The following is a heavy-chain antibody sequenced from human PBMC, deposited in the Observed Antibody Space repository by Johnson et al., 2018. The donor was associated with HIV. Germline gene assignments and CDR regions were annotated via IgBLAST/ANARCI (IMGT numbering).Heavy chain of an antibody. V-gene: IGHV3-23*04. CDR1: GFTFSSYA. CDR2: ISGSGGRT. D-gene: IGHD6-6*01. CDR3: AKSSDEYSSSSDAFDI. Sequence: VQLVESGGGVVQPGGSLRLSCAASGFTFSSYAMSWVRQAPGKGLEWVSAISGSGGRTYYADSVKGRLTISRDNSKNTLYLQMNSLRAEDTAVYYCAKSSDEYSSSSDAFDIWGQGTMVTVSS. J-gene: IGHJ3*02.